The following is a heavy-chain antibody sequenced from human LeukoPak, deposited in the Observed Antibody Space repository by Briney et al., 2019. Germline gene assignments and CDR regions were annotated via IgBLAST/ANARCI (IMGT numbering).Heavy chain of an antibody. J-gene: IGHJ4*02. CDR1: GFTFSDSA. CDR3: AKVVRGSSWYFDY. D-gene: IGHD6-13*01. CDR2: ISTSGDIT. Sequence: GGSLRLSCAASGFTFSDSAMSWVRQAPGKGLDWVAAISTSGDITKYADSVKGRFTISRDNSKNTLYLQMSSLRVEDTAVYYCAKVVRGSSWYFDYWGQGTLVTVSS. V-gene: IGHV3-23*01.